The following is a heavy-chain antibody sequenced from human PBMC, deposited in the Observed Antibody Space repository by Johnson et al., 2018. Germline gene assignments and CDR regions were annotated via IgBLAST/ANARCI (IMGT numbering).Heavy chain of an antibody. CDR3: AKECRYYDSSGEDAFDI. CDR1: GFTFSSYA. CDR2: ISGSGGST. Sequence: VQLVQSGGGLVQPGGSLRLSCAASGFTFSSYAMSWVRQAPGKGLEWVSAISGSGGSTYYADSVKGRFTISKENSKTTLYLQMNSLRAEDTAVYYCAKECRYYDSSGEDAFDIWGQGTMVTVSS. D-gene: IGHD3-22*01. J-gene: IGHJ3*02. V-gene: IGHV3-23*04.